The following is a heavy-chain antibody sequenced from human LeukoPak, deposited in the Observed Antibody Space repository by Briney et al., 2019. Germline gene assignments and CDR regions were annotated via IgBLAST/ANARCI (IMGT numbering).Heavy chain of an antibody. V-gene: IGHV1-69*05. CDR3: ARAYYYGSGERIDAFDI. CDR1: GGTFSSYA. J-gene: IGHJ3*02. D-gene: IGHD3-10*01. CDR2: IIPIFGTA. Sequence: SVKVSCKASGGTFSSYAISWVRQAPGQGLEWMGGIIPIFGTAKYAQQFQGRVTITTDESTSTAYMELSSLRSEDTAVYYCARAYYYGSGERIDAFDIWGQGTMVTVSS.